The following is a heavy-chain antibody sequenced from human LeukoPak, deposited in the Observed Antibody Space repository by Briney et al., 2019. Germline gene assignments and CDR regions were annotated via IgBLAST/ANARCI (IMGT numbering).Heavy chain of an antibody. Sequence: KTSETLSLTCTVSGGSISSYYWSWIRQPPGKGLEWIGNIYNSGGTNYNPSFKSRVTISVDTSKNQYSLKLSSVTATDTAFYYCARGNTWLTSKWGQGTLVIVSS. CDR1: GGSISSYY. CDR3: ARGNTWLTSK. CDR2: IYNSGGT. D-gene: IGHD3-22*01. V-gene: IGHV4-59*08. J-gene: IGHJ4*02.